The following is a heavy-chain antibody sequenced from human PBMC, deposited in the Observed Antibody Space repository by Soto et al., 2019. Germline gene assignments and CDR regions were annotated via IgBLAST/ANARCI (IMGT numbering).Heavy chain of an antibody. CDR2: IIPIFGTA. D-gene: IGHD4-17*01. J-gene: IGHJ1*01. CDR1: GGTFSSYA. Sequence: SVKVSCKASGGTFSSYAISWVRQAPGQGLEWMGGIIPIFGTANYAQKFQGRVTITADESTSTAYMELSSLRSEDTAVYYCARDLNGDYVYFQHWGQGTLVTVSS. CDR3: ARDLNGDYVYFQH. V-gene: IGHV1-69*13.